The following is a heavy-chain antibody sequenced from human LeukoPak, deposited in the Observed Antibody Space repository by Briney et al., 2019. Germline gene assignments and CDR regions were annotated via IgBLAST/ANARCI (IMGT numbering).Heavy chain of an antibody. V-gene: IGHV4-59*01. CDR2: IYYSGST. Sequence: PSETLSLTCTVSGGSISSYYWSWIRQPPGKGLEWIGYIYYSGSTNYNPSLKSRVTISVDTSKNQFSLKLSSVTAADTAVYYCARQSEGGFDYWGQGTLVTVSS. J-gene: IGHJ4*02. CDR3: ARQSEGGFDY. D-gene: IGHD3-16*01. CDR1: GGSISSYY.